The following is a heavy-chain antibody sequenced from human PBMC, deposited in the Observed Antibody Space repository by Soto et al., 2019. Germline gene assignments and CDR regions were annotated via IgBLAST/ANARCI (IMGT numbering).Heavy chain of an antibody. J-gene: IGHJ4*02. CDR1: GFTLSDYA. V-gene: IGHV3-64D*06. CDR3: VKDRYVDF. Sequence: TGGSLRLSCSVSGFTLSDYAMHWVRQAPGRGLEYAASISSNGGSTYYAQSVKGRFTISRDNSKNMLYLQMSSLRVEDTAVYFCVKDRYVDFWGQGTLVTVSS. CDR2: ISSNGGST.